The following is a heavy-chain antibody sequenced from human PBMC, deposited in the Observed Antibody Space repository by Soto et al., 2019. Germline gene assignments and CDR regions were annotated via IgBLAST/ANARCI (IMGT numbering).Heavy chain of an antibody. V-gene: IGHV3-33*01. D-gene: IGHD1-26*01. CDR1: GFTFSSYG. J-gene: IGHJ4*02. Sequence: QVQLVESGGGVVQPGRSLRLSCAASGFTFSSYGMHWVRQAPGKGLEWVAVIWYDGSNKYYADSVKGRFTISRDNSKNTLYLQMNSLRAEDTAVYYCARGAGWEPLFPFDYWGQGTLVTVSS. CDR3: ARGAGWEPLFPFDY. CDR2: IWYDGSNK.